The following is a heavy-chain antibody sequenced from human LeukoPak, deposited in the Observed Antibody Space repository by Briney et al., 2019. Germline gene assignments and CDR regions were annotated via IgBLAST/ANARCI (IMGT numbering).Heavy chain of an antibody. J-gene: IGHJ4*02. Sequence: ASVKVSCKASGYTFNNYGINWVRQAPGQGLEWMGWISAHNGYTKYAQKVQGRVTLTTDTSTSTAYMELKSLKSDDTAIYYCARGGSFGTYWGQGTLGTVSS. CDR3: ARGGSFGTY. V-gene: IGHV1-18*01. D-gene: IGHD3-10*01. CDR1: GYTFNNYG. CDR2: ISAHNGYT.